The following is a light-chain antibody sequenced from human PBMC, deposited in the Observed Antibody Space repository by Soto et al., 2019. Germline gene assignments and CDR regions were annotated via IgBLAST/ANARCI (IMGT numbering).Light chain of an antibody. V-gene: IGKV1-39*01. Sequence: DIQVTQSPSSLSASAGDRVTITCRASQSISNHLNWYQQKPGKAPKLLIYAASSLQSGVPSRFSGSGTGTDFTLTITSLQPEDFATYYCQQSYIMSEGYTFGQWTKLEIK. CDR3: QQSYIMSEGYT. CDR2: AAS. CDR1: QSISNH. J-gene: IGKJ2*01.